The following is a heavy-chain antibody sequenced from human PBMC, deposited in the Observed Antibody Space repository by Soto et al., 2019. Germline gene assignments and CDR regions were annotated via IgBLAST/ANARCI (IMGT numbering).Heavy chain of an antibody. J-gene: IGHJ4*02. CDR1: GFTFGSYA. CDR3: AKDNGNYGSGSFSH. D-gene: IGHD3-10*01. Sequence: EVQLLESGGGLVQPGGSLRLSCAASGFTFGSYAMSLVRQAPGKGLEWVSLISGTGDSSEYANSVKGRFTISRDYSKTTVFLQRNSLRAEDTVVYFCAKDNGNYGSGSFSHWGQGTLVTVSS. V-gene: IGHV3-23*01. CDR2: ISGTGDSS.